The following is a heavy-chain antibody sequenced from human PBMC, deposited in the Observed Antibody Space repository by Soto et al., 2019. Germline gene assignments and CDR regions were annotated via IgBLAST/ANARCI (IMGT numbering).Heavy chain of an antibody. V-gene: IGHV3-15*01. CDR3: SPASQWYFWTASYFKH. Sequence: GSLELSCAASGLSVTNAWLSWFRQTPGKGLEGVGRRKPKTDRGETRQYAASVKGRFIISRDDSKDILYLEMNSLKTDDTGVYYCSPASQWYFWTASYFKHWGQRTPVTFSS. J-gene: IGHJ4*02. D-gene: IGHD3-3*01. CDR2: RKPKTDRGETR. CDR1: GLSVTNAW.